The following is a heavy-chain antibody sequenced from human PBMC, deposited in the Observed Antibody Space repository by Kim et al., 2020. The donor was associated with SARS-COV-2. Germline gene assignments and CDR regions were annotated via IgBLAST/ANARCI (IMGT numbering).Heavy chain of an antibody. D-gene: IGHD3-22*01. V-gene: IGHV3-30*07. Sequence: SVKGRFTISRDKSKNTLYLQMNSLRAEDTAVYYCARRYYDSSGYPIPFDYWGQGTLVTVSS. CDR3: ARRYYDSSGYPIPFDY. J-gene: IGHJ4*02.